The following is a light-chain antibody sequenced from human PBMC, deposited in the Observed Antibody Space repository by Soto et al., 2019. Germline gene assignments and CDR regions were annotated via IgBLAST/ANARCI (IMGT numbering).Light chain of an antibody. V-gene: IGKV3-20*01. Sequence: EFVLTQSPGTLSLSPGERATLSCRASQSVRSNYLAWYQRKPGQAPRLLIYGASTRATGIPDRFSGTGSGTDFTLTISRLEPEDFAVYYCQQYGGSPYTFGQGTKLEIK. CDR1: QSVRSNY. J-gene: IGKJ2*01. CDR2: GAS. CDR3: QQYGGSPYT.